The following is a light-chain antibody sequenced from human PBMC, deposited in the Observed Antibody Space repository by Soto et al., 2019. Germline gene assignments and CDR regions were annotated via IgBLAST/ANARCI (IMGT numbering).Light chain of an antibody. CDR1: ISDVVGYNY. J-gene: IGLJ1*01. CDR3: SSYTSGSEV. CDR2: EVS. V-gene: IGLV2-14*01. Sequence: QSLLTLPASVSGSPGQPITISCTGTISDVVGYNYVSWYQQHPGKAPKLMIYEVSNRPSGVSNRFSGSKSGNTASLTISGLHAEDEADYYCSSYTSGSEVFGTGTKVTVL.